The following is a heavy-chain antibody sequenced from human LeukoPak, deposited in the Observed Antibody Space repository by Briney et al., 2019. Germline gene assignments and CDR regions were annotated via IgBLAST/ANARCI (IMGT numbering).Heavy chain of an antibody. CDR3: AGGYSGSYRDFDY. CDR2: INWNGGST. CDR1: GFTFDDYG. V-gene: IGHV3-20*04. D-gene: IGHD1-26*01. J-gene: IGHJ4*02. Sequence: PGGSLRLSCAASGFTFDDYGMSWVRHAPGKGLEWVSGINWNGGSTGYADSVKGRFTNSRDNAKNSLYLQMNSLRAEDTALYYCAGGYSGSYRDFDYWGQGTLVTVSS.